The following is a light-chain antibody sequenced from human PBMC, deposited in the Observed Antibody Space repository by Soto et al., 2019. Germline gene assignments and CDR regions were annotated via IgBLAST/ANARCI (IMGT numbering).Light chain of an antibody. J-gene: IGKJ1*01. CDR2: GAS. CDR1: QTVRNSY. CDR3: QQYNNWMWT. V-gene: IGKV3D-15*01. Sequence: EILLTQSPATLSSFPGDRVTLSCGGSQTVRNSYLAWYQQKPGQAPRLRIYGASSRATGIPARLSGSGSGTEFTLTISSMQYEDFAVYYCQQYNNWMWTFGQGTKVDIK.